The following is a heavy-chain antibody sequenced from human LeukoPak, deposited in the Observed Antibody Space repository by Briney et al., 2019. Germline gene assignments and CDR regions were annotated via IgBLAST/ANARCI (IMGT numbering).Heavy chain of an antibody. CDR2: IKLDGTEK. J-gene: IGHJ4*02. D-gene: IGHD3-10*01. Sequence: GGSLRLSCAASGFTFSSYWMHWVRQAPGKGLEWVANIKLDGTEKYYVDSVKGRFTISRDNAKNSLYLQMNSLRAEDTAVYYCARVRLWFGESNDLDYWGQGTLVTVSS. CDR3: ARVRLWFGESNDLDY. V-gene: IGHV3-7*02. CDR1: GFTFSSYW.